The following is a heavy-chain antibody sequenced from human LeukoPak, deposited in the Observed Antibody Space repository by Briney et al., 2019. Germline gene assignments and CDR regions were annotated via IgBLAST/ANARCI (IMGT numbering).Heavy chain of an antibody. CDR2: ISSSSSYI. CDR1: RFTFSSYS. V-gene: IGHV3-21*01. D-gene: IGHD5-18*01. J-gene: IGHJ4*02. CDR3: ARALWSEGFFDY. Sequence: GGSLRLSCAASRFTFSSYSMNWVRQAPGKGLEWVSSISSSSSYIYYADSVKGRFTISRDNAKNSLYLQMNSLRAEDTAVYYCARALWSEGFFDYWGQGTLVTVSS.